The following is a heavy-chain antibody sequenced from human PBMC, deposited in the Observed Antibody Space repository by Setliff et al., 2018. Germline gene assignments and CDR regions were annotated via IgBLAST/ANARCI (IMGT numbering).Heavy chain of an antibody. CDR3: ARDLKVDTAMVEYNWFDP. Sequence: ASVKVSCKASGYTFTSYGISWVRQAPGQGLEWMGWISAYNGNTNYAQKLQGRVTMTTDTSTSTAYMELRSLRSDDTAVYYCARDLKVDTAMVEYNWFDPWGQGTLVTVSS. CDR1: GYTFTSYG. J-gene: IGHJ5*02. V-gene: IGHV1-18*01. CDR2: ISAYNGNT. D-gene: IGHD5-18*01.